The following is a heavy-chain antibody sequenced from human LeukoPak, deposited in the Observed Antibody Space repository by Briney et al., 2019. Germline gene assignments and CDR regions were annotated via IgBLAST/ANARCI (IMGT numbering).Heavy chain of an antibody. Sequence: PGGSLRLSCAASGFTFSSYWMSWVRQAPGKGLEWVANIKQDGSEKYYVDSVKGRFTISRDNAKNSLYLQMNSLRAEDTAVYYCARVLGDFWSGPFDYWGQGTLVAVSS. J-gene: IGHJ4*02. V-gene: IGHV3-7*01. CDR3: ARVLGDFWSGPFDY. CDR1: GFTFSSYW. D-gene: IGHD3-3*01. CDR2: IKQDGSEK.